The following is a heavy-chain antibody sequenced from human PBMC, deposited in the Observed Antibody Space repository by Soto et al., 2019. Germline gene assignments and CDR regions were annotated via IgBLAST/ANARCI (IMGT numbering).Heavy chain of an antibody. D-gene: IGHD1-1*01. CDR1: GFTFRSYG. CDR3: ARGYATHSVVFDI. Sequence: GGSLRLSCVASGFTFRSYGMHWVRQAPGKGLEWVAVIWYDGSKKYYVESVKGRFTISRDNSKNTLDLQMNSLRAEDTAVYYRARGYATHSVVFDIWGQGTMVTVSS. V-gene: IGHV3-33*01. CDR2: IWYDGSKK. J-gene: IGHJ3*02.